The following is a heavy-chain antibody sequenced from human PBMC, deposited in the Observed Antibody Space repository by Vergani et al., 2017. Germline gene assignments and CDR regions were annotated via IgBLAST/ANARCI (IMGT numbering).Heavy chain of an antibody. CDR2: IWYDGSIK. D-gene: IGHD2-21*02. J-gene: IGHJ4*02. V-gene: IGHV3-33*01. Sequence: QVQLVESGGGVVQPGGSLRLSCVASEFSFSNYGMHWVRQAPGKGLEWVAGIWYDGSIKYYADSVKGRFTVSRDNSKNTLYLQMNSLRAEDTALYYCAGAVVTAMAFDYWGQGTPVTVS. CDR3: AGAVVTAMAFDY. CDR1: EFSFSNYG.